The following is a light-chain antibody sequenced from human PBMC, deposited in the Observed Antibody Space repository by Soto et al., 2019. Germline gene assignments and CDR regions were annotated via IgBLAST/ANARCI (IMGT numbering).Light chain of an antibody. V-gene: IGKV1-5*03. CDR2: KAS. CDR3: QQYNSYWT. Sequence: DIPMTQSPSTLSASVGDRVTITCRASQSISSWLAWYQQKPGKAPKLLIYKASSLESGVPSRFSGSGSGTECTLTISSLQPDEFATYYCQQYNSYWTFGQGTKVEIK. CDR1: QSISSW. J-gene: IGKJ1*01.